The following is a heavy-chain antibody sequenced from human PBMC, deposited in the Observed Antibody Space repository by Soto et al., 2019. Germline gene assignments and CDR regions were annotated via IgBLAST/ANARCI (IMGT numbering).Heavy chain of an antibody. CDR2: IYHSGST. J-gene: IGHJ6*02. V-gene: IGHV4-4*02. Sequence: SETLSLTCAVSGGSISSSNWWSWVRQPPGKGLEWIGEIYHSGSTNYNPSLKSRVTISVDKSKNQFSLKLGSVTAADTAVCYRESRSAFDNWNSTPLHNYYYYGLDVWGQGTTVT. CDR3: ESRSAFDNWNSTPLHNYYYYGLDV. D-gene: IGHD1-7*01. CDR1: GGSISSSNW.